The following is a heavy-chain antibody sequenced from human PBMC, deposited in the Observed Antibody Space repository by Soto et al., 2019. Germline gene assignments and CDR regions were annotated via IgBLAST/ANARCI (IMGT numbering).Heavy chain of an antibody. Sequence: QVQLQESGPGLVKPSQTLSLTCTVSGGSISSGSYYWSWIRQHPGKGLEWIGYIYYSGCTYNNPSLKTRVTMSVDTSKHQCSLKLSFVTAADTSVYYRARGLIAAAVTSNTNWFHPWGQGFLVTVAS. V-gene: IGHV4-31*03. CDR2: IYYSGCT. D-gene: IGHD6-13*01. CDR3: ARGLIAAAVTSNTNWFHP. J-gene: IGHJ5*02. CDR1: GGSISSGSYY.